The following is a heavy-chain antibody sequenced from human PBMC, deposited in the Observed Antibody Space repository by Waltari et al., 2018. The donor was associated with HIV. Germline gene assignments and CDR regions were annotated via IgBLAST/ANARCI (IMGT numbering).Heavy chain of an antibody. CDR1: GNSFSSHW. V-gene: IGHV5-51*01. D-gene: IGHD4-17*01. CDR3: ARRQGDYRTAFNI. CDR2: IYPGDSDT. J-gene: IGHJ3*02. Sequence: EIQLVQSGGEMKKAGESLRISCKASGNSFSSHWIGWVRQLPGKGLEWMGSIYPGDSDTIYSPSFQGQVTISVDKSITTAYLQWSSLKASDTAIYYCARRQGDYRTAFNIWGQGTMVTVSP.